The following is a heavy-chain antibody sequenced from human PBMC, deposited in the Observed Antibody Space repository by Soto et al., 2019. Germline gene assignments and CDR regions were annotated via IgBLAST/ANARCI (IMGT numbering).Heavy chain of an antibody. V-gene: IGHV4-34*01. CDR3: ARDSHTMVAY. Sequence: SETLSLTCAVYGASLSGYYWTWIRQSPGKGLEWIAEINESGSPNYSPSLKSRVTISIVTSKNQFSLTLSSVTAADTAVYYCARDSHTMVAYWGQGSLVTVSS. CDR1: GASLSGYY. D-gene: IGHD3-10*01. CDR2: INESGSP. J-gene: IGHJ4*02.